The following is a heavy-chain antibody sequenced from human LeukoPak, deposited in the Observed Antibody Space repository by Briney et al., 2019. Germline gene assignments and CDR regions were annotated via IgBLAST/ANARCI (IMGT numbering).Heavy chain of an antibody. CDR1: GLSVSSLG. CDR2: ISVNGEIA. Sequence: GGSLTLSCAVPGLSVSSLGMSWVRQSPGKGLEWISAISVNGEIAYYADSVKGRFIISRDNSKNTLYLQLSSLRAEDTAVYYCAQGYSSGWYPYWGQGSLVSVSS. J-gene: IGHJ4*02. D-gene: IGHD6-19*01. V-gene: IGHV3-23*01. CDR3: AQGYSSGWYPY.